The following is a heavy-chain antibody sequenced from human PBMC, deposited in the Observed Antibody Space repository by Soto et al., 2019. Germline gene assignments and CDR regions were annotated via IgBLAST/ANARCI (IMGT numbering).Heavy chain of an antibody. CDR3: ASSWYYDSSGYLDY. Sequence: SETLSLTCTVSGGSISSYYWSWIRQPAGKGLEWIGRIYTSGSANYNPSLKSRVTMSVDTSKNQFSLKLSSVTAADTAVYYCASSWYYDSSGYLDYWGQGTLVTVSS. J-gene: IGHJ4*02. V-gene: IGHV4-4*07. CDR2: IYTSGSA. D-gene: IGHD3-22*01. CDR1: GGSISSYY.